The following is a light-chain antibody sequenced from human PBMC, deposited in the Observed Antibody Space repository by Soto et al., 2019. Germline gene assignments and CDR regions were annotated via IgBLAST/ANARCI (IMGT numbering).Light chain of an antibody. CDR1: QVISTS. Sequence: GESVTITCRASQVISTSLAWYQVKPGKAPKLLTYAASTLESGVPSRFSATVSGTEFSLTITSLQPEDFATYYCQQLFDSPITFGQGTRLENK. V-gene: IGKV1-9*01. CDR3: QQLFDSPIT. J-gene: IGKJ5*01. CDR2: AAS.